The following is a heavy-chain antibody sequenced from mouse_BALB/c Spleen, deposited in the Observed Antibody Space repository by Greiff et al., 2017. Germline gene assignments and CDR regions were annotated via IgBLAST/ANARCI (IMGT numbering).Heavy chain of an antibody. Sequence: EVQLQQSGAELVRSGASVKLSCTASGFNIKDYYMHWVKQRPEQGLEWIGWIDPENGDTEYAPKFQGKATMTADTSSNTAYLQLSSLTSEDTAVYYYNAWDDYDRYAMDYWGQGTSDTDSS. CDR1: GFNIKDYY. V-gene: IGHV14-4*02. D-gene: IGHD2-4*01. CDR3: NAWDDYDRYAMDY. CDR2: IDPENGDT. J-gene: IGHJ4*01.